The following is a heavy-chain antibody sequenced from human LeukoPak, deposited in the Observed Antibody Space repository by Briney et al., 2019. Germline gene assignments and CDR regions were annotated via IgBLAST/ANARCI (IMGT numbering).Heavy chain of an antibody. Sequence: GGSLRLSCAASEFTFSSYDIIWVRQAPGKGLEWVSWITGSGGAVKYTDSVKGRFTISRDNAKKSVYLQMNSLRVEETAVYYCARNGGGLDYWGQGTLVTVSS. J-gene: IGHJ4*02. D-gene: IGHD3-16*01. CDR3: ARNGGGLDY. CDR2: ITGSGGAV. CDR1: EFTFSSYD. V-gene: IGHV3-48*03.